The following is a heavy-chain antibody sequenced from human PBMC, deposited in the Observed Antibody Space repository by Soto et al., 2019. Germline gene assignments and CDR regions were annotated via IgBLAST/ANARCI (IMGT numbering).Heavy chain of an antibody. CDR1: GFTVSSNY. J-gene: IGHJ6*02. Sequence: EVQLVETGGGLIQPGGSLRLSCAASGFTVSSNYMSWVRQAPGKGLEWVSVIYSGGSTYYADSVKGRFTISRDSSKNTLYLQMNSLRAEDTAVYYCARDPSSYYYYGMDVWGQGTTVTVSS. V-gene: IGHV3-53*02. CDR3: ARDPSSYYYYGMDV. CDR2: IYSGGST.